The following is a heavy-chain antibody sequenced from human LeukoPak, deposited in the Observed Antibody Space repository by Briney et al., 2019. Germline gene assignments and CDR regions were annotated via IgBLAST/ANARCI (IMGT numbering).Heavy chain of an antibody. D-gene: IGHD3-16*01. CDR2: ISSSSSYI. V-gene: IGHV3-21*01. Sequence: GGSLRLSCAACGFTFSSYSMNWVRQAPGKGLEWVSSISSSSSYIYYADSVKGRFTISRDNAKNSLYLQMNSLRAEDTAVYYCARDHLGGALEANWFDPWGQGTLVTVSS. J-gene: IGHJ5*02. CDR3: ARDHLGGALEANWFDP. CDR1: GFTFSSYS.